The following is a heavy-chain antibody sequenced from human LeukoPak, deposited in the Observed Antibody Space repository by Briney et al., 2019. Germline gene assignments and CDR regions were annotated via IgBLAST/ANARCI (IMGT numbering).Heavy chain of an antibody. J-gene: IGHJ4*02. CDR1: GFTFDDYA. V-gene: IGHV3-9*01. D-gene: IGHD5-18*01. Sequence: PGRSLRLSCAASGFTFDDYAMHWVRQAPGKGLEWVSGISWNSGSIGYADSVKGRFTISRDNSKNTLYLQMNSLRAEDTAVYYCARDPYSYGYFDYWGQGTLVTVSS. CDR3: ARDPYSYGYFDY. CDR2: ISWNSGSI.